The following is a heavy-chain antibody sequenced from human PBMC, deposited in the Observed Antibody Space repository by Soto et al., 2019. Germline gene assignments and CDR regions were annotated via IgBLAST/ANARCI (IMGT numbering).Heavy chain of an antibody. J-gene: IGHJ6*02. CDR3: ARGDIVAIFGMDV. CDR1: GYTFSSYH. D-gene: IGHD5-12*01. CDR2: VNPNSNET. Sequence: QVQLVQSGAEVKKPGASVKVSCEASGYTFSSYHISWVRQASGQGLEWMGWVNPNSNETDYAQKFQGRVTMTGNTSIRTAYMELSSLRSDDTAVYYCARGDIVAIFGMDVWGQGTTVTVSS. V-gene: IGHV1-8*01.